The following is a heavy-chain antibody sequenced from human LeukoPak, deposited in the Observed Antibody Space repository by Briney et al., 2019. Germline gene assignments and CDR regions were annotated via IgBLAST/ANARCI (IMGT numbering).Heavy chain of an antibody. Sequence: GGSLRLSCAASGFTFTNYAMHWVCQAPGKGLEYVSAISYNGGSTYYADSVKGRFTISRDNSKNTLYLQMGSLTAEDMAVYYCARRFAAQLAFVDVWGKGTTVTISS. CDR1: GFTFTNYA. CDR2: ISYNGGST. D-gene: IGHD3-3*02. J-gene: IGHJ6*04. V-gene: IGHV3-64*02. CDR3: ARRFAAQLAFVDV.